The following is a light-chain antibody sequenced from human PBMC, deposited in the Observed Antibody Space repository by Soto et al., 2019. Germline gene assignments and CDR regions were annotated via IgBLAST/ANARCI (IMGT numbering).Light chain of an antibody. V-gene: IGKV3D-20*02. Sequence: EIVLTQSPGTLSLSPGEIATLSCRASQSVSSSYLAWYQQKPGQAPRLLIYGASSRATGIPDRFSGSGSGTDFTLTISSLEPEDFAVYYCQQRSNWPPVVTFGGGTKVDIK. J-gene: IGKJ4*01. CDR1: QSVSSSY. CDR2: GAS. CDR3: QQRSNWPPVVT.